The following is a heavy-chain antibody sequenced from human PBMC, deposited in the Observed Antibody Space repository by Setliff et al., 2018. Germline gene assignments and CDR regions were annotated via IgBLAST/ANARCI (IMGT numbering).Heavy chain of an antibody. J-gene: IGHJ1*01. CDR1: GESFSNNY. D-gene: IGHD3-10*01. CDR3: ARVDFTMIQGVLGL. Sequence: KPSETLSLTCSVYGESFSNNYWSWIRQTPGKGLEWIGEINHSGSTNYNPSLKSRLTISVDASTNQFSLKLYSVTAADTAVYYCARVDFTMIQGVLGLWGQGTRVTVSS. V-gene: IGHV4-34*01. CDR2: INHSGST.